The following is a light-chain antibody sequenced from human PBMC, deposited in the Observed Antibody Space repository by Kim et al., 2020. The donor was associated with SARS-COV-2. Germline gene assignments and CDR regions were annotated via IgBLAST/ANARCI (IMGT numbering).Light chain of an antibody. CDR2: GAS. J-gene: IGKJ2*01. Sequence: EIVMTQSPATLSVSPGERATLSCRASQSVSNNLAWYQQKRGQAPRLLIYGASNRATDIPARFSGSGSGTEFTLTISSLQSEDFAVYHCQQYNGWPYTFGQGTKLDI. CDR3: QQYNGWPYT. CDR1: QSVSNN. V-gene: IGKV3-15*01.